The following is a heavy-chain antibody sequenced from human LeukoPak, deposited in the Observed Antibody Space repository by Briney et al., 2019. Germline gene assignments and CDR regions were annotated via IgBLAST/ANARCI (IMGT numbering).Heavy chain of an antibody. CDR2: ISGSGTTT. D-gene: IGHD7-27*01. Sequence: GGSLRLSCAAPGLTFSSFGMSWVRQAPGKGLEWVSHISGSGTTTYYADSVKGRFTISRDNSKNTLYLQMNSLRAEDTAVYYCAKYTGRRAFDMWGQGTMVTISS. CDR1: GLTFSSFG. J-gene: IGHJ3*02. CDR3: AKYTGRRAFDM. V-gene: IGHV3-23*01.